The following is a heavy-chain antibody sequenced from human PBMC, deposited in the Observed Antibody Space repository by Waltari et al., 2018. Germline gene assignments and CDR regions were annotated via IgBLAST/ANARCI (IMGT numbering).Heavy chain of an antibody. Sequence: QVQLVESGGGVVQPGRSLRLSCAASGFTFSSYAMHWVRQAPGKGLEWVAVISYDGSNKYYADSVKGRFTISRDNSKNTLYLQMNTLRAEDTAVYYCARAAGSDYYGSGSGFDPWGQGTLVTVSS. CDR1: GFTFSSYA. CDR3: ARAAGSDYYGSGSGFDP. V-gene: IGHV3-30*01. J-gene: IGHJ5*02. D-gene: IGHD3-10*01. CDR2: ISYDGSNK.